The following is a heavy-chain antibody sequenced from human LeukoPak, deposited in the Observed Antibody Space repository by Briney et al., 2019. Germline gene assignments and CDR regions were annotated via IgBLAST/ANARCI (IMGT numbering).Heavy chain of an antibody. V-gene: IGHV4-39*02. CDR3: ARDFLGAGTVGATSGY. CDR1: GGSISSSPYY. D-gene: IGHD1-26*01. Sequence: SETLSLTCTVSGGSISSSPYYWGWVRQPPGKGLEWIGSIYYSGNTYYNPSLKSRVTISVDTSKNQFSLKVNSVTAADTAVYYCARDFLGAGTVGATSGYWGQGTLVTVSS. J-gene: IGHJ4*02. CDR2: IYYSGNT.